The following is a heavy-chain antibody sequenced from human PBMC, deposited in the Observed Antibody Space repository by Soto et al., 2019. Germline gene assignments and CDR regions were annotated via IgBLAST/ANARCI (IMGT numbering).Heavy chain of an antibody. CDR3: AKDADNDDYGVFDV. V-gene: IGHV3-23*01. CDR1: GFIFTNYA. J-gene: IGHJ3*01. D-gene: IGHD4-17*01. CDR2: VSGSGGSS. Sequence: EVQLLESGGGLVQPGGSLRLSCAASGFIFTNYALSWVRQAPGKGLEWVACVSGSGGSSYYADSVKARFTVSRDNSRSTLYLQMSSLRAEDSAIYYCAKDADNDDYGVFDVWGQGTLVTVSS.